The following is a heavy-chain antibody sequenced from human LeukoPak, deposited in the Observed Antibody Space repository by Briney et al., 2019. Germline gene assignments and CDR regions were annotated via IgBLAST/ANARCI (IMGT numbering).Heavy chain of an antibody. CDR3: ASTVSSGWSYFDY. Sequence: SETLSLTCAVYGGSFSGYYWSWIRQPPGKGLEWIGEINHSGSTNYNPSLKSRVTISVDTSKNQFSLKLSSVTASDTAVYYCASTVSSGWSYFDYWGQGTLVTVSS. CDR1: GGSFSGYY. V-gene: IGHV4-34*01. J-gene: IGHJ4*02. CDR2: INHSGST. D-gene: IGHD6-19*01.